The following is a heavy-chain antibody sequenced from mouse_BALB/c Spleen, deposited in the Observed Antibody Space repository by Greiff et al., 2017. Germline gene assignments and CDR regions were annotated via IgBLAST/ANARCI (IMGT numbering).Heavy chain of an antibody. CDR3: ARRLLRSLYYFDY. J-gene: IGHJ2*01. CDR1: GYSITSDYA. CDR2: ISYSGST. Sequence: EVKLVESGPGLVKPSQSLSLTCTVTGYSITSDYAWNWIRQFPGNKLEWMGYISYSGSTSYNPSLKSRISITRDTSKNQFFLQLNSVTTEDTATYYCARRLLRSLYYFDYWGQGTTLTVSS. D-gene: IGHD1-1*01. V-gene: IGHV3-2*02.